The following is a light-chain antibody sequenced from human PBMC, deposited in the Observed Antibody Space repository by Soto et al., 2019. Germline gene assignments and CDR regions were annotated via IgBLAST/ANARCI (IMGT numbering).Light chain of an antibody. V-gene: IGKV1-39*01. J-gene: IGKJ2*01. Sequence: DIQMTQSPSSLSASVGDRVAITCRASQSISNFLNWYQQKPGKAPKLLIYAASNLHSGVPSRFTGSGSGTDFTLTISDLQPEDFATYYCQQSDSTPYTFGQGTKLEIK. CDR2: AAS. CDR1: QSISNF. CDR3: QQSDSTPYT.